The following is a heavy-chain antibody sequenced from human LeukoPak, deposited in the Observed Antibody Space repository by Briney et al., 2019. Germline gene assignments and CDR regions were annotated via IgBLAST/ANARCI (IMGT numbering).Heavy chain of an antibody. CDR3: ARGRNVATMVRGVMGY. CDR2: MNPNSGNT. V-gene: IGHV1-8*02. J-gene: IGHJ4*02. D-gene: IGHD3-10*01. CDR1: GGTFNNYG. Sequence: ASVKVSCKASGGTFNNYGFNWVRQATGQGLEWMGWMNPNSGNTGYAQKFQGRVTMTRNTSISTAYMELSSLRSEDTAVYYCARGRNVATMVRGVMGYWGQGTLVTVSS.